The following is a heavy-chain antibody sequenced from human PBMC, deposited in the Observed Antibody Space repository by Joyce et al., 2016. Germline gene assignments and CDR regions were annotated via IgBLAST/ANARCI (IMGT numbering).Heavy chain of an antibody. Sequence: QLQFQESGPGLVKPSEALSLTCTISGGSIDSSNYYWGWIRQPPGKGLEWIGSIFYSGSTDINPSLKTRVGISAETSKKQCYLNVNSVTAADTAVYYCVNIVLGGLNSYYYYMDVWGKGTTVTVSS. D-gene: IGHD2/OR15-2a*01. CDR1: GGSIDSSNYY. V-gene: IGHV4-39*07. CDR2: IFYSGST. CDR3: VNIVLGGLNSYYYYMDV. J-gene: IGHJ6*03.